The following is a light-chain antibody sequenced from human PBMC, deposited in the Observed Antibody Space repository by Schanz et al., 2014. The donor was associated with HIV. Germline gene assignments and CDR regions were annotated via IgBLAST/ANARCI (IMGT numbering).Light chain of an antibody. CDR1: SSNIGAGYD. Sequence: QSVLTQPPSLSGAPGQRISLSCNGSSSNIGAGYDVHWYQHFPGTAPRLLIFADYQRPSEIPDRISGSKTGTSATLAIVGLQTGDEADYYCATWDSTLSAVVFGGGTKLTVL. V-gene: IGLV1-51*01. CDR3: ATWDSTLSAVV. J-gene: IGLJ2*01. CDR2: ADY.